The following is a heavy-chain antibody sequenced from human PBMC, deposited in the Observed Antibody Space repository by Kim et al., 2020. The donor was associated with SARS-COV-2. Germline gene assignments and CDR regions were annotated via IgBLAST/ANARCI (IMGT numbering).Heavy chain of an antibody. V-gene: IGHV1-69*13. J-gene: IGHJ4*02. CDR1: GGTFSSYA. D-gene: IGHD3-22*01. Sequence: SVKVSCKASGGTFSSYAISWVRQAPGQGLEWMGGIIPIFGTANYAQKFQGRVTITADESTSTAYMELSSLRSEDTAVYYCASANQLYYYDSSGYYGYWGQGTLVTVSS. CDR2: IIPIFGTA. CDR3: ASANQLYYYDSSGYYGY.